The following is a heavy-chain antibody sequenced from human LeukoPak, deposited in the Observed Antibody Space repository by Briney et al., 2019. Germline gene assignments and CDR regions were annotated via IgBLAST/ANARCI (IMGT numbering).Heavy chain of an antibody. J-gene: IGHJ6*03. CDR3: ARGYQLPSYYYYYMDV. CDR1: GGTFSSYT. CDR2: IIPILGIA. D-gene: IGHD2-2*01. Sequence: XVKVSCKASGGTFSSYTISWVRQAPGQGLEWMGRIIPILGIANYAQKFQGRVTITADKSTSTAYMELSSLRSEDTAVYYCARGYQLPSYYYYYMDVWGKGTTVTVSS. V-gene: IGHV1-69*02.